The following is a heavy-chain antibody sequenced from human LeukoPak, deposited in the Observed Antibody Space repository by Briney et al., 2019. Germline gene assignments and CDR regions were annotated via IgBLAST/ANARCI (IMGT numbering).Heavy chain of an antibody. J-gene: IGHJ5*02. CDR2: VDTDGSTV. D-gene: IGHD4-17*01. CDR3: ARGLTTTPNSFDP. Sequence: GGSLRLSCAASGFTFSAYWMNWVRQGPGKGLVWVARVDTDGSTVNYADSVKGRFTISRDNAKNTLYLQMNSLRAEETAVYCCARGLTTTPNSFDPWGQGTLVTVSS. CDR1: GFTFSAYW. V-gene: IGHV3-74*01.